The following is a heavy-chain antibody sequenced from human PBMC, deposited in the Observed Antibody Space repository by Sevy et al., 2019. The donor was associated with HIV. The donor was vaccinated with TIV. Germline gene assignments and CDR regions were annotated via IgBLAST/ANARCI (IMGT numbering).Heavy chain of an antibody. CDR2: IYYSGST. J-gene: IGHJ4*02. CDR1: GGSISSSSYY. Sequence: SETLSLTCTVSGGSISSSSYYWGWIRQPPGKGLEWIGNIYYSGSTYYNPSLTSRVTISVDTAKNQFSLKLSSVTAADPAVYYCARLNSNHFDYWGQGALVTVSS. V-gene: IGHV4-39*01. D-gene: IGHD4-4*01. CDR3: ARLNSNHFDY.